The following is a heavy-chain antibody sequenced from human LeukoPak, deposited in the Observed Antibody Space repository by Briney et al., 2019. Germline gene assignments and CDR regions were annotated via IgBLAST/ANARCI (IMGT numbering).Heavy chain of an antibody. CDR1: GFTVDTIF. J-gene: IGHJ4*02. CDR3: ARSPRGYYKYFFDY. D-gene: IGHD3-9*01. Sequence: GGSLRLSCAASGFTVDTIFMSWVRQAPGKGLEWVSIIYDGGTTYYADSVRGRFTISRDNSKNMLYLQMNNLRAEDTAVYYCARSPRGYYKYFFDYWGQGTLVTVSS. CDR2: IYDGGTT. V-gene: IGHV3-53*01.